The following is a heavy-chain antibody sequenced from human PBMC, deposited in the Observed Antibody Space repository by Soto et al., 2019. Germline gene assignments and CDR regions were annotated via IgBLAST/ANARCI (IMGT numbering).Heavy chain of an antibody. Sequence: EVQLVESGGGLVKPGGSLRLSCAASGFTSTRYSMNWVRQAPGKGLEWVSSISSTTNYIYYGDSMKGRFTISRDNAKNSLYLEMNSLRAEDTAVYYCARESEDLTSNFDYWGQGTLVTVSS. J-gene: IGHJ4*02. CDR2: ISSTTNYI. CDR1: GFTSTRYS. CDR3: ARESEDLTSNFDY. V-gene: IGHV3-21*06.